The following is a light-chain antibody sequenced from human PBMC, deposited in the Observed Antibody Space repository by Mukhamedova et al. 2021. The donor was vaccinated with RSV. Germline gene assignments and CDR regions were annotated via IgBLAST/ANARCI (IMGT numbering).Light chain of an antibody. CDR1: QGIGRW. V-gene: IGKV1D-12*01. J-gene: IGKJ4*01. Sequence: DPVSITCRASQGIGRWLAWYQQKPGKAPKLLIYTVSSLQNGVPSRFSGSGSVSGTDFTLTISSLQPEDFATYYCQQANSFPLT. CDR3: QQANSFPLT. CDR2: TVS.